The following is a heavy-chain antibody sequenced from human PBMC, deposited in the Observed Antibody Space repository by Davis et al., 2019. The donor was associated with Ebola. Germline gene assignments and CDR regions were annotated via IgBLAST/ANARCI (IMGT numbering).Heavy chain of an antibody. Sequence: GGSLRLSCMTSGFTFSHFGMHWVRQAPGKGLEWVAVIWYDGTRSYYADSVKGRFTISRDNAKNTLYLQMNSLRAEDTAVYYCAGMYYDFWSGYPFDYWGQGTLVTVSS. D-gene: IGHD3-3*01. J-gene: IGHJ4*02. CDR1: GFTFSHFG. CDR3: AGMYYDFWSGYPFDY. CDR2: IWYDGTRS. V-gene: IGHV3-33*03.